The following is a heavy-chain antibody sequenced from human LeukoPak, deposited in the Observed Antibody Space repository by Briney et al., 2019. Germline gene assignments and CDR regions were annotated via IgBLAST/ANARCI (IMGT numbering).Heavy chain of an antibody. V-gene: IGHV3-11*04. CDR2: ISHSSSTI. J-gene: IGHJ4*02. CDR3: ARRGSSSGYYVS. Sequence: PGGSLRLSCVASGFTFSDYYMSWIRQAPGKGLEWVSYISHSSSTIYYADSVKGRFTISRDNAKNSLYLQMDSLRAEDTSVYYCARRGSSSGYYVSWGQGTLVTVSP. CDR1: GFTFSDYY. D-gene: IGHD3-22*01.